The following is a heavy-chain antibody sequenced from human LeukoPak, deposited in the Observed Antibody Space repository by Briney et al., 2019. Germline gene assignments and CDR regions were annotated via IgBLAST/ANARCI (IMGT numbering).Heavy chain of an antibody. Sequence: GASVKVSCKASGYTFTSYDINWVRQATGQGLEWMGWMNPNSGNTGYAQKFQGRVTMTRNTSISTAYMELSSLRSEDTAVYYRARAGVAVAGTPIDYWGQGTLVTVSS. CDR1: GYTFTSYD. J-gene: IGHJ4*02. V-gene: IGHV1-8*01. D-gene: IGHD6-19*01. CDR2: MNPNSGNT. CDR3: ARAGVAVAGTPIDY.